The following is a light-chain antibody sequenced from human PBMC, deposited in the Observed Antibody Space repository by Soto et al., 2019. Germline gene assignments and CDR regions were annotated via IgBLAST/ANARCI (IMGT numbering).Light chain of an antibody. V-gene: IGKV3-20*01. CDR3: QQYASSPLT. Sequence: EIVLTQSPGTLSLSPGERATLSCRASQSVGRNYLAWYQQKPGQSPRLLIYGASSRATGIPDRFSGSGSGPDFTLTISRLEPEDLSVYYCQQYASSPLTFGGGTKWEIK. CDR1: QSVGRNY. CDR2: GAS. J-gene: IGKJ4*01.